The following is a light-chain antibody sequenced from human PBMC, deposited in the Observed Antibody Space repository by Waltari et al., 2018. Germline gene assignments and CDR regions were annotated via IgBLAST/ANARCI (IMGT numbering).Light chain of an antibody. J-gene: IGKJ2*01. V-gene: IGKV3-20*01. Sequence: EIVLTQSPGTLSLSPGEGVTLSCRASQSVRGTYLAWYQQKPGQAPRLLIYGASNRATGTPHRFSGSGSGTFFTLTRTGLEPEDFAVYYCQHYGTSYTFGQGTKLEI. CDR2: GAS. CDR1: QSVRGTY. CDR3: QHYGTSYT.